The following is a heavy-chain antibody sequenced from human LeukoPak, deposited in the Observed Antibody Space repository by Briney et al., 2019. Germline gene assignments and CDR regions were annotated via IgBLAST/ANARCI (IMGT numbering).Heavy chain of an antibody. Sequence: QPGGSLRLSCAASGFTFSSYAMHWVRQAPGKGLEWVAVISYDGSNKYYADSVKGRFTISRDNSKNTLYLQMNSLRAEDTAVYYCARQAVAAVEYFQHWGQGTLVTVSS. D-gene: IGHD6-19*01. CDR2: ISYDGSNK. CDR3: ARQAVAAVEYFQH. V-gene: IGHV3-30-3*01. CDR1: GFTFSSYA. J-gene: IGHJ1*01.